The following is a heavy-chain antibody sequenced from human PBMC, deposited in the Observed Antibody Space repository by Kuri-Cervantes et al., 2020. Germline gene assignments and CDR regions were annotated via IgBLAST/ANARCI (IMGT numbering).Heavy chain of an antibody. CDR1: GFTFSAYA. J-gene: IGHJ4*02. CDR3: ARDVDTAMAFPDY. Sequence: LSLTCAASGFTFSAYAMHWVRQAPGKGLEWVAILSNDETKAYYADSVKGRFTISRDNSKSILYLQIKSLSAEDTAMYYCARDVDTAMAFPDYWGQGTLVTVSS. V-gene: IGHV3-30-3*01. D-gene: IGHD5-18*01. CDR2: LSNDETKA.